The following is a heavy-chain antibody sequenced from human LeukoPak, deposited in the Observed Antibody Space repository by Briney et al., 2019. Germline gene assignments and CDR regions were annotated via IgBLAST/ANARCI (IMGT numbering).Heavy chain of an antibody. V-gene: IGHV3-33*01. CDR1: GFNFRNYG. Sequence: GGSLRLSCAASGFNFRNYGMHWVRQAPGKGLEWVGVIWYDGSEKYYADSVKGRFTISRDNSKNTLYLQMNSLRFEDTAVYYCAREYSSSWYHFGYRGQGTLVTVSP. CDR2: IWYDGSEK. J-gene: IGHJ4*02. CDR3: AREYSSSWYHFGY. D-gene: IGHD2-2*01.